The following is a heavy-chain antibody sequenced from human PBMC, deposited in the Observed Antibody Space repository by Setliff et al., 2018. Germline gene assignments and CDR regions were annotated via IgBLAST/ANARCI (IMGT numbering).Heavy chain of an antibody. J-gene: IGHJ5*02. Sequence: GESLKISCAASGFVFGTYGMHWVRQAPGKGLDWVASVRFDGSYKVYADSVKGRFTISRDNSENTLFLQMTSLRPEDTGIYYCGRDVFDFRTGQGGPWGQGTRVTVSS. CDR1: GFVFGTYG. V-gene: IGHV3-30*02. D-gene: IGHD3-3*01. CDR3: GRDVFDFRTGQGGP. CDR2: VRFDGSYK.